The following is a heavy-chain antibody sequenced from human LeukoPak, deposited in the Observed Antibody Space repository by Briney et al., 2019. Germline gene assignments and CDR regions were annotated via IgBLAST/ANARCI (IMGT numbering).Heavy chain of an antibody. CDR2: ISAYNGNT. J-gene: IGHJ3*02. D-gene: IGHD6-13*01. Sequence: GASVKVSCKASGYTFTSYGISWVRQAPGQGLEWMGWISAYNGNTNYAQKLQGRVTMTTDTSTSTAYMELRSLRSDDTAVYYCARVPPQQLVLLGAFDIWGQGTMVTVSS. CDR1: GYTFTSYG. V-gene: IGHV1-18*01. CDR3: ARVPPQQLVLLGAFDI.